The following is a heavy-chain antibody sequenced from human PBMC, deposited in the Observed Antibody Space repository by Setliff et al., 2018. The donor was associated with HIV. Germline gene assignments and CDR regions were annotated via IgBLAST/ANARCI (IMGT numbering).Heavy chain of an antibody. CDR1: GGSINSHS. CDR2: ISFRGST. Sequence: SETLSLTCAVSGGSINSHSWSWIRQPPGQGLEWIGDISFRGSTNYNSSLKSRATISLDTSQHHFSLKLSSVIAADTAVYYCARHAAGPDGPFDYWGQGTLVTVSS. CDR3: ARHAAGPDGPFDY. V-gene: IGHV4-59*08. J-gene: IGHJ4*02.